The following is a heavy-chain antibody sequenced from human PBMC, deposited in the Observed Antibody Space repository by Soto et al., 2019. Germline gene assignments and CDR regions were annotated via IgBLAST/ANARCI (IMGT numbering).Heavy chain of an antibody. V-gene: IGHV1-69*01. D-gene: IGHD6-13*01. CDR3: ARRSRRNSSSWYGNWFDP. J-gene: IGHJ5*02. Sequence: SVRLSCKASGGTLGSYASSWVRPATRQGLEWMGGIIPIFDTANYAQKFQGRVTITADESTSTAYMELSSLRSEDTAVYYCARRSRRNSSSWYGNWFDPWGQGTLVSGSS. CDR2: IIPIFDTA. CDR1: GGTLGSYA.